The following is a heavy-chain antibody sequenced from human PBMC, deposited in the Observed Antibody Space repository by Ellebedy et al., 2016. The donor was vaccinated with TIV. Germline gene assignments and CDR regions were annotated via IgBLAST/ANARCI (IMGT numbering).Heavy chain of an antibody. V-gene: IGHV3-11*05. D-gene: IGHD3-22*01. CDR3: VRDYHGAGYYDSSGYHGSYFDY. CDR2: TSPGGDYT. J-gene: IGHJ4*02. Sequence: GESLKISXAASGFSFSEYYMTWIRQAPGKGLEWISCTSPGGDYTKHADSVRGRFTISRDNAKNSLYLQMNSLRPEDTAVYYCVRDYHGAGYYDSSGYHGSYFDYWGQGTLVAVAS. CDR1: GFSFSEYY.